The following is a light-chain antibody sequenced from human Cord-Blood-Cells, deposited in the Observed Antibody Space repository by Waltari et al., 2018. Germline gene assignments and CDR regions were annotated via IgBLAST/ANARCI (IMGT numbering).Light chain of an antibody. CDR3: QQYGSSPRT. CDR2: GAS. V-gene: IGKV3-20*01. J-gene: IGKJ1*01. CDR1: QSVSSSY. Sequence: EIVLTQSPGTLSLSPGERAPLSCRVSQSVSSSYLAWYQQKPGQAPRLLIYGASSRATGIPDRFSGSGSGTDFTLTISRLEPEDFAVYYCQQYGSSPRTFGQGTKVEIK.